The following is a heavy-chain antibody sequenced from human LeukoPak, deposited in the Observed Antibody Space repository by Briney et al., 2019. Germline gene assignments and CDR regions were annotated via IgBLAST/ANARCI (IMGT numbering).Heavy chain of an antibody. J-gene: IGHJ4*02. CDR3: ARHLVTGDDTSFDY. CDR2: IYNSGST. V-gene: IGHV4-61*05. Sequence: PSETLSLTCTVSGGSISSSSYYWSWIRQPPGKGLEWIGYIYNSGSTNYNPSLKSRVAISVDTSKNQFSLKLSSVTAADTAVYYCARHLVTGDDTSFDYWGQGTLVTVSS. D-gene: IGHD5-18*01. CDR1: GGSISSSSYY.